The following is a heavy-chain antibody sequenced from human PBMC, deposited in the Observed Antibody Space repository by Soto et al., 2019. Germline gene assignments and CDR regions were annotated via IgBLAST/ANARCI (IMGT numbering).Heavy chain of an antibody. J-gene: IGHJ6*02. CDR1: GYTFTGYY. V-gene: IGHV1-2*04. D-gene: IGHD3-3*01. CDR2: INPNSGGT. Sequence: GASVKVSCKASGYTFTGYYMPWVRKAPGQGLEWMGWINPNSGGTNYAQKFQGWVTMTRDTSISTAYMELSRLRSGGTAVYFCPRGEPYHAFWFGGYYYYGKDVWGQGTAVTVSS. CDR3: PRGEPYHAFWFGGYYYYGKDV.